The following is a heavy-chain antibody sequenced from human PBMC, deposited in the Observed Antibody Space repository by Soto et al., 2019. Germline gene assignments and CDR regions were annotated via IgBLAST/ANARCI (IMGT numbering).Heavy chain of an antibody. CDR2: ISAYNGNT. J-gene: IGHJ4*02. D-gene: IGHD3-10*01. CDR3: ARDQESITDRILQY. CDR1: GDTFASFG. V-gene: IGHV1-18*01. Sequence: ASVKVSCKASGDTFASFGFSWVRQAPGQGLEWLGWISAYNGNTHYAQKVRDRVTLTTDTFTNTAYMGLRSLTSDDTAVYYCARDQESITDRILQYWGQGTRVTVSS.